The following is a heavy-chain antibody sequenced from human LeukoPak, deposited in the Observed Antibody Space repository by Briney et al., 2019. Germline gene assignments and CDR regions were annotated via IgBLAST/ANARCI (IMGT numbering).Heavy chain of an antibody. Sequence: SRTLSLTCTVSGGSISSGGYYWSWIRQHPGKGLEWIGYIYYSGSTYYNPSLKSRVTISVDTSKNQFSLKLSSVTAADTAVYYCARDQATVTWYYYGMDVWGQGTTVTVSS. D-gene: IGHD4-17*01. V-gene: IGHV4-31*03. CDR1: GGSISSGGYY. CDR2: IYYSGST. CDR3: ARDQATVTWYYYGMDV. J-gene: IGHJ6*02.